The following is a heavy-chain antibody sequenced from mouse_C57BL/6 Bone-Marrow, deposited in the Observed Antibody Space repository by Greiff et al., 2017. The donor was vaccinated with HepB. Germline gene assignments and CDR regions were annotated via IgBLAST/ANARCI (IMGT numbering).Heavy chain of an antibody. CDR1: GYAFTNYL. Sequence: VQLQQSGAELVRPGTSVKVSCKASGYAFTNYLIEWVKQRPGQGLEWIGVINPGSGGTNYNEKFKGKATLTADKSSSTAYMQLSSLASEDSAVYFCARGGYYDFDYWGQGTTLTVSS. D-gene: IGHD2-4*01. CDR3: ARGGYYDFDY. V-gene: IGHV1-54*01. CDR2: INPGSGGT. J-gene: IGHJ2*01.